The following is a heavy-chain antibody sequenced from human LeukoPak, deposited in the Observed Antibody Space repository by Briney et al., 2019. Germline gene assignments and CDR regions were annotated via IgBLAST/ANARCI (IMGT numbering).Heavy chain of an antibody. Sequence: GESLKISCKGSGHSFTSNWIGWVRQMPGKGLEWMGIIYPGDSDTKYSPSFQGQVTISADKSIITAYLQWSSLKASDTAMYYCARYYYDSSGSESNAFDIWGQGTMVTVSS. CDR2: IYPGDSDT. CDR1: GHSFTSNW. CDR3: ARYYYDSSGSESNAFDI. D-gene: IGHD3-22*01. J-gene: IGHJ3*02. V-gene: IGHV5-51*01.